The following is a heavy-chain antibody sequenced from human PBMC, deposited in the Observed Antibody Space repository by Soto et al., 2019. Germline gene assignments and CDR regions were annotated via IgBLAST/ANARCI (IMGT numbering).Heavy chain of an antibody. CDR3: AKIPYDFWSGYIDY. CDR2: ISGSGGST. V-gene: IGHV3-23*01. Sequence: GGSLRRSCAASGLTFSSYAMSWVRQAPGKGLEWVSAISGSGGSTYYADSVKGRFTISRDNSKNTLYLQMNSLRAEDTAVYYCAKIPYDFWSGYIDYWGQGTLVTVSS. J-gene: IGHJ4*02. D-gene: IGHD3-3*01. CDR1: GLTFSSYA.